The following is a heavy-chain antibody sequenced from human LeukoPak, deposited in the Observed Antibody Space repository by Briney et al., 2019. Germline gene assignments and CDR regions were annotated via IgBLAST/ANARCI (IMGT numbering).Heavy chain of an antibody. CDR3: ARETGSAVGSTDFDY. Sequence: GGSLRLSCAASGFTFGSYAMHWVRQAPGKGLEWVAVISYDGSNKYYADSVKGRFTISRDNSKDTLYLQMNSLRAEDTAVYYCARETGSAVGSTDFDYWGQGTLVTVSS. J-gene: IGHJ4*02. CDR2: ISYDGSNK. CDR1: GFTFGSYA. D-gene: IGHD4-17*01. V-gene: IGHV3-30-3*01.